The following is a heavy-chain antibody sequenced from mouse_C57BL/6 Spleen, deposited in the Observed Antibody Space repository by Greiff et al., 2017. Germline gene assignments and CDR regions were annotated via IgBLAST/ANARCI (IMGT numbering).Heavy chain of an antibody. D-gene: IGHD3-2*02. CDR3: ARHEGGRQLRSRGFSY. CDR1: GYTFTEYT. Sequence: VKLMESGAELVKPGASVKLSCKASGYTFTEYTIHWVKQRSGQGLEWIGWFYPGSGSIKYNEKFKDKATLTADKSSSTVYMELSRLTSEDSAVYFCARHEGGRQLRSRGFSYWGQGTTLTVSS. V-gene: IGHV1-62-2*01. J-gene: IGHJ2*01. CDR2: FYPGSGSI.